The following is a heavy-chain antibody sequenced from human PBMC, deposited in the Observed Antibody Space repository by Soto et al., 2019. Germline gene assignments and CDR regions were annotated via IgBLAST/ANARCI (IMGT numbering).Heavy chain of an antibody. V-gene: IGHV3-23*01. CDR3: AQRGDYYESSGEHDFDY. CDR2: ISGSGGRT. Sequence: GGSLRLSCAASGFTFSSYAMSWVRQAPGKGLEWVSTISGSGGRTWNADSVKGRFTISRDNSKNTLYLQMNSLRADDTAVYYCAQRGDYYESSGEHDFDYWGQGTLVTVPS. CDR1: GFTFSSYA. D-gene: IGHD3-22*01. J-gene: IGHJ4*02.